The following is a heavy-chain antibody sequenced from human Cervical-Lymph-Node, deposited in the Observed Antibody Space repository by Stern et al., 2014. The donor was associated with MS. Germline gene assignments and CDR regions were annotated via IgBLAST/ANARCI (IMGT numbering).Heavy chain of an antibody. D-gene: IGHD5-18*01. Sequence: QVTLKESGRTLVKPTQTLTLTCNFSGFSLSTSGVGVGRLRQPPGKALEWLALIYWDDDKRETPYLKSRLTITKDTSKNQVVLTMTNMDPVDTATYYCAHRRGYGYDYWGQGTLVTVSS. CDR3: AHRRGYGYDY. J-gene: IGHJ4*02. CDR1: GFSLSTSGVG. CDR2: IYWDDDK. V-gene: IGHV2-5*02.